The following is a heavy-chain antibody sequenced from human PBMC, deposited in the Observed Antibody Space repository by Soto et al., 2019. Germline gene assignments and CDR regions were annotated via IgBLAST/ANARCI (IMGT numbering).Heavy chain of an antibody. V-gene: IGHV1-2*04. J-gene: IGHJ4*02. CDR2: INPKSGGT. CDR3: ARGDSTDCSNGVCSFFYNHDMDV. CDR1: GYSFTDYH. Sequence: ASVKVSCKASGYSFTDYHIHWVRQAPGQGLEWLGRINPKSGGTSTAQKFQGWVTMTTDTSISTASMELTRLTSDDTAIYYCARGDSTDCSNGVCSFFYNHDMDVWGQGTLVTVSS. D-gene: IGHD2-8*01.